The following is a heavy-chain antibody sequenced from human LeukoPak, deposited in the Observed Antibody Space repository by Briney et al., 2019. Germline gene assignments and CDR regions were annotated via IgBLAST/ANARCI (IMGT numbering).Heavy chain of an antibody. V-gene: IGHV1-69*04. CDR2: IIPILGIA. D-gene: IGHD3-3*01. Sequence: GASVKVSCKASGGTFSSYAISWVRQAPGQGLEWMGRIIPILGIANYAQKFQGRVTITADKSTSTAYMELSSLRSEDTAVYYCAILERGPPNWFDPWGQGTLVTVSS. CDR3: AILERGPPNWFDP. J-gene: IGHJ5*02. CDR1: GGTFSSYA.